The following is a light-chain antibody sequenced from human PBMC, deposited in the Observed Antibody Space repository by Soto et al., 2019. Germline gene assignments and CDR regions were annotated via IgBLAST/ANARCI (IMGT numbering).Light chain of an antibody. Sequence: EIVLTQSPGTLSLSPGERATFSCRTSQTINTEFLAWYQQRPGLAPRLLIHGTSNRATGIPDRFSGSGSGTAFTLPISALEPEDFAVYYCQRYGSSPLYAFGQGTKLEI. CDR1: QTINTEF. CDR2: GTS. V-gene: IGKV3-20*01. CDR3: QRYGSSPLYA. J-gene: IGKJ2*01.